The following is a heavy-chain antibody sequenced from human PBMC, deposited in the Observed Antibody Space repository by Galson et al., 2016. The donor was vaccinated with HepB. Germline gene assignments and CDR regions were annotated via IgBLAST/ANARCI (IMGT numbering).Heavy chain of an antibody. D-gene: IGHD2-2*01. CDR1: GYTFSTYG. V-gene: IGHV1-69*13. CDR2: FISVFGTV. CDR3: ARYCSTTRCYDWLDP. J-gene: IGHJ5*02. Sequence: SVKVSCKASGYTFSTYGMSWVRQAPGQGLDWMGGFISVFGTVKYAPKFKGRVTITADESRSTVYMELSNLRSEDTAVYYSARYCSTTRCYDWLDPWGQGTLVTVSS.